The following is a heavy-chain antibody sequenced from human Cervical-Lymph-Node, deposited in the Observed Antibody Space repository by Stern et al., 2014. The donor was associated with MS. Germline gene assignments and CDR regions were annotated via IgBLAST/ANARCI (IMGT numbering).Heavy chain of an antibody. V-gene: IGHV1-69*05. CDR3: ARGAGDNWFDP. CDR1: GG. CDR2: IIPFVGTGTV. Sequence: VQLVQSGADVKKPGSSVRVSCKASGGISLLRQAPGQGLEWMGGIIPFVGTGTVNYAQNFQGRLTIITNTSTNTNYTALSSMRFDDTALYYCARGAGDNWFDPWGQGTLVSVSS. J-gene: IGHJ5*02. D-gene: IGHD3-10*01.